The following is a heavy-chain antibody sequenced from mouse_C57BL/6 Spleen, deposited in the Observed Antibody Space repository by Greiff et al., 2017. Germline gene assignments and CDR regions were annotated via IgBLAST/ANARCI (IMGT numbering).Heavy chain of an antibody. V-gene: IGHV5-16*01. J-gene: IGHJ1*03. CDR3: ARGGSYWYFDV. Sequence: VESEGGLVQPGSFMKLFCTASGFTFSDYYMAWVRQVPEKGLEWVANINDDGSSTYYLDSLKSRFSISRDYAKNILHLQMSSLKSEATSTYYCARGGSYWYFDVWGTGTTVTVSS. CDR2: INDDGSST. CDR1: GFTFSDYY. D-gene: IGHD6-1*01.